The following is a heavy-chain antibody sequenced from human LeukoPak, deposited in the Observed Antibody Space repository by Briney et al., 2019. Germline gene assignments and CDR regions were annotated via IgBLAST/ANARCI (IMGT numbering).Heavy chain of an antibody. V-gene: IGHV3-7*04. Sequence: PVGSLRLSCAASGLTFSSYWMSWVRQAPGKGLEWVANIKEDGSEKYYVDSVKGRFTISRDNAKNSLYLQMNSLRAEDTAVYYCARDPRQYYFDYWGQGTLVTVSS. CDR2: IKEDGSEK. CDR1: GLTFSSYW. CDR3: ARDPRQYYFDY. J-gene: IGHJ4*02.